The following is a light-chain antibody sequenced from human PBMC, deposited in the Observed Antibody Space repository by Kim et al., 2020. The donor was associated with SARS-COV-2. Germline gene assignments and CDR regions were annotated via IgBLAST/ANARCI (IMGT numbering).Light chain of an antibody. CDR3: QQANSFPLT. CDR1: QGISGW. Sequence: AYVGDRGTLSWRARQGISGWLAWDQQKAGKAPNLLNYGASSLQSGVPSRFNGSGSGTDFTLTISNLHPEDFATYYCQQANSFPLTFGGGTKVDIK. V-gene: IGKV1-12*01. J-gene: IGKJ4*01. CDR2: GAS.